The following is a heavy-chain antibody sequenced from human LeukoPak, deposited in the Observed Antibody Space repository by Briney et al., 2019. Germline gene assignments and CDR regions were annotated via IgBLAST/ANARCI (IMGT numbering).Heavy chain of an antibody. CDR3: AKVNDYGDYVSFDY. CDR1: GFTFSRYG. V-gene: IGHV3-30*02. CDR2: IRYDGSNK. Sequence: GGSLRLSCAASGFTFSRYGMHSVRQAPGKGLVWVAFIRYDGSNKYYADSVKGRFTISRDNSKNTLYLQMNSLRAEDTAVYYCAKVNDYGDYVSFDYWGQGTLVTVSS. J-gene: IGHJ4*02. D-gene: IGHD4-17*01.